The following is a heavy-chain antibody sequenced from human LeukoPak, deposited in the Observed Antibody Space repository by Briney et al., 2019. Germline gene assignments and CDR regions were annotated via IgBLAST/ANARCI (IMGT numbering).Heavy chain of an antibody. CDR2: IIPIFGTA. D-gene: IGHD6-19*01. J-gene: IGHJ5*02. CDR1: GGTFSSYA. CDR3: ARDLGLAVADTHGWFDP. V-gene: IGHV1-69*05. Sequence: GASVKVSCKASGGTFSSYAISWVRQAPGQGLEWMGGIIPIFGTANYAQKFQGRVTITTDESTSTAYMELSSLRSEDTAVYYCARDLGLAVADTHGWFDPWGQGTLVTVSS.